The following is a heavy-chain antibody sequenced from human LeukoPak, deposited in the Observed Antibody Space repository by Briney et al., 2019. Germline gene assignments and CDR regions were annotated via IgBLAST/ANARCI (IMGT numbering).Heavy chain of an antibody. J-gene: IGHJ6*02. CDR3: SRRPLPGSLNV. CDR2: IKTKAESYAT. Sequence: GGSLRLSCAASGFTLNGFDVHWLRQASGKGLEWVGRIKTKAESYATAYGASVKGRLTLSRDDSKNTAYLQMNSLKTEDTAVYYCSRRPLPGSLNVWGQGTTVTVSS. V-gene: IGHV3-73*01. CDR1: GFTLNGFD. D-gene: IGHD3-16*01.